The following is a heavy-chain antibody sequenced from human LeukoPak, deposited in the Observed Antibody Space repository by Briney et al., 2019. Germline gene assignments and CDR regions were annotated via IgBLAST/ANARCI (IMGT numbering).Heavy chain of an antibody. V-gene: IGHV3-7*01. CDR3: ARERSLKYFNL. Sequence: GGSLRLSCAASGFSFSRYWMSWVRQAPGKGLEWVANIKQDGSEKNYVESVKGRFTISRDNAKNSLYLQMNSLRAEDTAVYYCARERSLKYFNLWGRGTLVTVSS. CDR2: IKQDGSEK. D-gene: IGHD3-3*01. CDR1: GFSFSRYW. J-gene: IGHJ2*01.